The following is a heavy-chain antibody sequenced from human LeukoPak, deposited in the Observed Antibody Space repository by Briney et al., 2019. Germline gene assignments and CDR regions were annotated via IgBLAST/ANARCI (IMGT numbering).Heavy chain of an antibody. V-gene: IGHV4-34*01. CDR1: GGSFSGYY. CDR3: ARAATKGVVLNWFDP. Sequence: SETLSLTCAVYGGSFSGYYWSWIRQPPGKGLEWIGEINHSGSTNYNPSLKSRVTISVDTSKNQFSLKLSSVTAADTAVYYCARAATKGVVLNWFDPWGQGTLVTVSS. D-gene: IGHD2-15*01. CDR2: INHSGST. J-gene: IGHJ5*02.